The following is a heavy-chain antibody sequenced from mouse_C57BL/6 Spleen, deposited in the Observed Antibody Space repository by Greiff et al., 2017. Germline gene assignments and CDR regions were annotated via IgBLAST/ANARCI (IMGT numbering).Heavy chain of an antibody. J-gene: IGHJ2*01. V-gene: IGHV1-82*01. D-gene: IGHD4-1*01. CDR3: ARNWDPYYFDY. CDR1: GYAFSSSW. Sequence: ESGPELVKPGASVKISCKASGYAFSSSWMNWVKQRPGKGLEWIGRIYPGDGDTNYKGKFKGKATLTADKASSTAYMQLSSLTYEDSAVYFGARNWDPYYFDYWGQGTTLTVSS. CDR2: IYPGDGDT.